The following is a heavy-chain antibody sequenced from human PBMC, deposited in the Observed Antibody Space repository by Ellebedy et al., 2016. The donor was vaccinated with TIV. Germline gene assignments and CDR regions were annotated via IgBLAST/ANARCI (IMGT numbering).Heavy chain of an antibody. D-gene: IGHD1-1*01. V-gene: IGHV3-48*01. Sequence: GESLKISXAASGFTFSSYSMNWVRQAPGKGLEWVSYISSSSSTIYYADSVKGRFTISRDNAKNSLYLQMNSLRAEDTAVYYCARGRPNDIWGQGTMVTVSS. CDR3: ARGRPNDI. CDR1: GFTFSSYS. CDR2: ISSSSSTI. J-gene: IGHJ3*02.